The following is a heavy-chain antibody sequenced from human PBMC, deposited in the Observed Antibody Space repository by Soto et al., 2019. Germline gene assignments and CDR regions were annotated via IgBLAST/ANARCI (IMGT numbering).Heavy chain of an antibody. Sequence: SETLSLTCTVSGGSISSYYWSWIRQPPGKGLEWIGYIYYSGSTNYNPSLKSRVTISVDTSKNQFSLKLSSVTAADTAVYYCARAPLKVRGSKGGMDVWGQGTTVTVSS. V-gene: IGHV4-59*01. CDR2: IYYSGST. CDR3: ARAPLKVRGSKGGMDV. CDR1: GGSISSYY. J-gene: IGHJ6*02. D-gene: IGHD3-10*01.